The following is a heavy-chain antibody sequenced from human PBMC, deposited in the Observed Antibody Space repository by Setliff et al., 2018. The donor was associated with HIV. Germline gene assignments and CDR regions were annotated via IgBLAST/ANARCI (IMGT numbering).Heavy chain of an antibody. V-gene: IGHV4-34*01. CDR1: GGSFSGYY. CDR3: ARGGDDAFDI. J-gene: IGHJ3*02. CDR2: INHSGST. Sequence: PSETLSLTCAVYGGSFSGYYWSWIRQPPGKGLEWIGEINHSGSTNYNPSLKSRVTISVDTSMDQFSLRLSSVTAADTAVYYCARGGDDAFDIWGQGTMVTVSS.